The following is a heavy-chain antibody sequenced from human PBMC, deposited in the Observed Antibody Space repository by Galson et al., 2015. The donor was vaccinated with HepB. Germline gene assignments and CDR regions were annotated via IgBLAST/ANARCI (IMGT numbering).Heavy chain of an antibody. D-gene: IGHD1-26*01. Sequence: SLRLSCAASGFTFSSYAMTWVRQAPGKGLEWVSTLSGSGGSTYYADSVKGRFTISRDDSKNTLFLQMNSLRPEDTAVYYCAKGISGSYYSGTDYWGPGTLVTVSS. CDR3: AKGISGSYYSGTDY. J-gene: IGHJ4*02. CDR2: LSGSGGST. CDR1: GFTFSSYA. V-gene: IGHV3-23*01.